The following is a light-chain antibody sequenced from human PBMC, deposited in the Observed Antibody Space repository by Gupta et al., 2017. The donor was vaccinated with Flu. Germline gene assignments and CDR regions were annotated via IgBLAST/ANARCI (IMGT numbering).Light chain of an antibody. V-gene: IGLV2-14*01. CDR3: SSYTSSSTRV. J-gene: IGLJ3*02. CDR2: EVS. CDR1: SSDVGGYTY. Sequence: QSALTQPASVSGSPGRSITISCTGTSSDVGGYTYVSWYQQHPGKAPKLMLYEVSNRPSGVSNRFSGSKSGNTASLTISGLQAEDEADYYCSSYTSSSTRVFGGGTKLTVL.